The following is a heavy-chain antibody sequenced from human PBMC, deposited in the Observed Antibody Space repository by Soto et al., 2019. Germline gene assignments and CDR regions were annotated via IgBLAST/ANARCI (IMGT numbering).Heavy chain of an antibody. CDR1: GYTFTSYY. D-gene: IGHD3-22*01. CDR3: ARDSYYYDSSGRGALDY. Sequence: QVQLVQSGAEVKKPGASVKVSCKASGYTFTSYYMHWVRQATGQGFEWMGIINPSGGSTSYAQKFQGRVTITRDKSTSTVYMELSSLRSEDTAVYYCARDSYYYDSSGRGALDYWGQGTLVTVSS. J-gene: IGHJ4*02. CDR2: INPSGGST. V-gene: IGHV1-46*01.